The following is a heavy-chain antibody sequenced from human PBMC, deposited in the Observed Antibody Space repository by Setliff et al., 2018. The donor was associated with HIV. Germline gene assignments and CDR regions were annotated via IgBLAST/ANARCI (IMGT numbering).Heavy chain of an antibody. CDR3: TTGTRLVD. Sequence: GGSLRLSCEASESTFYAMHWVRQAPGKGLEWLAVISYDGTSKYYADSVKGRFTISRDNSKSTQYLQMNSLRTEDTAVYYCTTGTRLVDWGQGALVTVS. D-gene: IGHD2-21*01. J-gene: IGHJ4*02. CDR1: ESTFYA. V-gene: IGHV3-30*04. CDR2: ISYDGTSK.